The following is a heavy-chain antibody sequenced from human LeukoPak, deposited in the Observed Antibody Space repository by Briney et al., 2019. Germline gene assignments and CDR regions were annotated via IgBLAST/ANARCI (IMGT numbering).Heavy chain of an antibody. D-gene: IGHD1-1*01. Sequence: GGSLRLSCAASEFTFSNYNMNWVRQAPGKGLEWVSSISSSSYYIWYADSLKGRFTISRDNAKDTLYLQMSSVRDEDTSVYYCISDLCGRDDQWGRGTLVTVSS. V-gene: IGHV3-21*01. CDR1: EFTFSNYN. CDR2: ISSSSYYI. J-gene: IGHJ5*02. CDR3: ISDLCGRDDQ.